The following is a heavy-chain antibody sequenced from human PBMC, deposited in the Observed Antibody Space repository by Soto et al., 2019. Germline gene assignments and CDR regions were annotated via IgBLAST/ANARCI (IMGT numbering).Heavy chain of an antibody. CDR2: IVVGSGNT. D-gene: IGHD3-22*01. V-gene: IGHV1-58*01. CDR1: GFTFTSSA. CDR3: AAAPSMIPRSVP. Sequence: SVKVSCKASGFTFTSSAVQWVRQARGQRLEWIGWIVVGSGNTNYAQKFQERVTITRDMPTSTAYMELSSLRSEDTAVYYCAAAPSMIPRSVPWGQGTLVTV. J-gene: IGHJ5*02.